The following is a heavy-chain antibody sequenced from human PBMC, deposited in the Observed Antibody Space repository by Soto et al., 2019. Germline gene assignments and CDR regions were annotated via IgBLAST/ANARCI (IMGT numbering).Heavy chain of an antibody. J-gene: IGHJ6*02. CDR1: GYSFTSYW. Sequence: PGESLKISCKGSGYSFTSYWISWVRQMPGKGLEWMGRIDPSDSYTNYSPSFQGHVTISADKSISTAYLQWSSLKASDTAMYYCARQDERGFYYYHYGMAVWGQGTSVTVSS. CDR2: IDPSDSYT. D-gene: IGHD1-1*01. CDR3: ARQDERGFYYYHYGMAV. V-gene: IGHV5-10-1*01.